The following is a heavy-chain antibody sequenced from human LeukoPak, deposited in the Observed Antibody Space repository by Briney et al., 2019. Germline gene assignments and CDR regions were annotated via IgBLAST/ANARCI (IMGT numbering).Heavy chain of an antibody. V-gene: IGHV3-74*01. D-gene: IGHD4-11*01. J-gene: IGHJ4*02. CDR3: ARGGPDYSNYDFDY. Sequence: GGSLRLSCAASGFTFSNYWMHWVRQAPGKGLVWVSRINSDGSNTTYADSVKGRFTISGDNAKNSLYLQMNSLRAEDTALYHCARGGPDYSNYDFDYWGQGTLVTVSS. CDR2: INSDGSNT. CDR1: GFTFSNYW.